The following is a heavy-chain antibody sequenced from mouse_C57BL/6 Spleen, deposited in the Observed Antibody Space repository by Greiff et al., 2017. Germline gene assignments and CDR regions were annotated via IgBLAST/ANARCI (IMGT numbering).Heavy chain of an antibody. CDR1: GYSFTDHI. J-gene: IGHJ3*01. CDR3: ASYYYGSSPFAY. V-gene: IGHV1-39*01. D-gene: IGHD1-1*01. Sequence: LQQSGPEPVKPGASVKIFCKASGYSFTDHIMNWVKQSNGKSLEWIGVINPNYGSTSYNQKVKGKATFTVDQSSSTAYMQLNSLTSEDSAVYYCASYYYGSSPFAYWGQGTLVTVSA. CDR2: INPNYGST.